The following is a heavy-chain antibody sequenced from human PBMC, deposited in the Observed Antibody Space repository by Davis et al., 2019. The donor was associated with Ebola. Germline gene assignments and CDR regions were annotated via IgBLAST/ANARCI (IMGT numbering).Heavy chain of an antibody. CDR1: GGTFSSYA. Sequence: SVKVSCKASGGTFSSYAISWVRQAPGQGLEWMGGIIPIFGTANYAQKFQGRVTITADESTSTAYMELSSLRSEDTAVYYCARGGYYDFWSGYSFGDYWGQGTLVTVSS. D-gene: IGHD3-3*01. J-gene: IGHJ4*02. V-gene: IGHV1-69*13. CDR2: IIPIFGTA. CDR3: ARGGYYDFWSGYSFGDY.